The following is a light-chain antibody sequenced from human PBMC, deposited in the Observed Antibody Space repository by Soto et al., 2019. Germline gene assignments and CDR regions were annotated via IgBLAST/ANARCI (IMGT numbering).Light chain of an antibody. Sequence: DIQMTQSPSTLSASVGDRVTITCRASQSISSWLAWYQQKAGKAHQLLIYDASSLESGVQSRFSGSGSGTEFTLTISSLQPDDFATYYCKQYNSYPITFGQGTRLEIK. CDR2: DAS. J-gene: IGKJ5*01. V-gene: IGKV1-5*01. CDR1: QSISSW. CDR3: KQYNSYPIT.